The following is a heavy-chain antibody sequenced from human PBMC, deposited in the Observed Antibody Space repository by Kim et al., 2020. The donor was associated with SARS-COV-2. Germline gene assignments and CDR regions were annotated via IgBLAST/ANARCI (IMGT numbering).Heavy chain of an antibody. J-gene: IGHJ6*04. Sequence: GGALRLSCAASGFTFSGSAMHWVRQASGKGLEWVGRIRDKANSYATAYAASVKGRFTISRDDSKNTAYLQMNSLKTEDTAVYYCAGWDSYCSTTTCTALGMDDWGKGTTVTVSS. CDR2: IRDKANSYAT. V-gene: IGHV3-73*01. D-gene: IGHD2-2*01. CDR3: AGWDSYCSTTTCTALGMDD. CDR1: GFTFSGSA.